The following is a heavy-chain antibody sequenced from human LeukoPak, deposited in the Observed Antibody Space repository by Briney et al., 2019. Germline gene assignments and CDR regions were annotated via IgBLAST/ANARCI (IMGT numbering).Heavy chain of an antibody. CDR2: IYYSGST. Sequence: PSETLSLTCTVSGASINSYYWSWIRQPPGKGLEWVGYIYYSGSTSYNPSLKGRVTISVDTSKNQFSLKLNSVTAADTAVYYCARRKNSAWSTDAFDIWGQGTMVTVSS. CDR3: ARRKNSAWSTDAFDI. J-gene: IGHJ3*02. V-gene: IGHV4-59*08. D-gene: IGHD6-19*01. CDR1: GASINSYY.